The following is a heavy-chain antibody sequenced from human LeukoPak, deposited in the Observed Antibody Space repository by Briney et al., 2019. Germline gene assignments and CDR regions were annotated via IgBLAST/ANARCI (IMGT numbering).Heavy chain of an antibody. V-gene: IGHV3-21*01. J-gene: IGHJ6*03. CDR1: GFTFSSYS. D-gene: IGHD4-23*01. Sequence: GGSLRLSCAASGFTFSSYSMNWVRQAPGKGLEWVSSISSSSSYIYYADSVKGRFTISRDNSKNTLYLQMNSLRAEDTAVYYCAKDHFGGNPSYYYYMDVWGKGTTVTISS. CDR3: AKDHFGGNPSYYYYMDV. CDR2: ISSSSSYI.